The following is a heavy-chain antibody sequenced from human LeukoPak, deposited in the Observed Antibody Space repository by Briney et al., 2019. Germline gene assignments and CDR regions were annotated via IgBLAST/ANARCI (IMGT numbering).Heavy chain of an antibody. CDR3: ARVLECSGGSCYSYKWERLSGWDP. CDR2: ISSSSSTI. D-gene: IGHD2-15*01. V-gene: IGHV3-48*04. CDR1: GFTFSNYA. Sequence: PGGSLRLSCAASGFTFSNYAMNWVRQAPGKGLEWVSYISSSSSTIYYADSVKGRFTISRDNAKNSLYLQMNSLRAEDTAVYYCARVLECSGGSCYSYKWERLSGWDPWGQGTLVTVSS. J-gene: IGHJ5*02.